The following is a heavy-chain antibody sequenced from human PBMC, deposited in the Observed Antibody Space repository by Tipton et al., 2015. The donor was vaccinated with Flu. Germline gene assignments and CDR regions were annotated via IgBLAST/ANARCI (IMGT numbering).Heavy chain of an antibody. J-gene: IGHJ2*01. CDR3: ARESMIVVVIARYFDL. D-gene: IGHD3-22*01. Sequence: GLVKPSETLSLTCTVSGGSISSSSYYWDWIRQPPGKGLEWIGSIYYSGSTYYNPSLKSRVTISVDTSKNQFSLKLSSVTAADTAVYYCARESMIVVVIARYFDLWGRGTLVTVSS. CDR1: GGSISSSSYY. CDR2: IYYSGST. V-gene: IGHV4-39*07.